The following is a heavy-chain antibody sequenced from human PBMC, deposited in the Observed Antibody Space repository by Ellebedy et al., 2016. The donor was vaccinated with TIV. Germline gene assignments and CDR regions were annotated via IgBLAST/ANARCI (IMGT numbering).Heavy chain of an antibody. D-gene: IGHD6-6*01. CDR1: GYTFTSYG. V-gene: IGHV1-18*04. Sequence: ASVKVSCKASGYTFTSYGISWVRQAPGQGLEWMGWISAYNGNTNYAQKLQGRVTMTTDTSTSTAYMELSSLRSEDTAVYYCARDRSSSSIYDYWGQGTLVTVSS. J-gene: IGHJ4*02. CDR2: ISAYNGNT. CDR3: ARDRSSSSIYDY.